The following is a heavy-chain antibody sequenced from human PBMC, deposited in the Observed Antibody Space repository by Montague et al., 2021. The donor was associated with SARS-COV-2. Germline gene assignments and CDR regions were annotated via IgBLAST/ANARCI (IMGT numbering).Heavy chain of an antibody. CDR1: GFTFSSYA. CDR2: ISYDGSNK. D-gene: IGHD4-17*01. Sequence: SLRLSCAASGFTFSSYAMHWVRQAPGKGLEWVAVISYDGSNKYYADSVKGRFTISRDNSKNTLYLQMNSLRAEDTAVYYCARYGDESPADYYYGMDVWGQGTTVTVSS. CDR3: ARYGDESPADYYYGMDV. V-gene: IGHV3-30-3*01. J-gene: IGHJ6*02.